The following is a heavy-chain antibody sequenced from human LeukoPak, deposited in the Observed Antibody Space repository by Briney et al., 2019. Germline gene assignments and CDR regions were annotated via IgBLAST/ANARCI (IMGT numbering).Heavy chain of an antibody. CDR1: GGTFSSYA. J-gene: IGHJ4*02. CDR3: ARVRYYDSSGYYLPDYFDY. Sequence: EASVKVSCKASGGTFSSYAISWVRQAPGQGLEWMGRIIPILGIANYAQKFQGRVTITADKSTSTAYMELSSLRSEDTAVYYCARVRYYDSSGYYLPDYFDYWGQGTLVTVSS. D-gene: IGHD3-22*01. V-gene: IGHV1-69*04. CDR2: IIPILGIA.